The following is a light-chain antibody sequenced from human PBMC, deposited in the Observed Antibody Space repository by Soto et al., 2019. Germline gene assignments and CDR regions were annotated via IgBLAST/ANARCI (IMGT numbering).Light chain of an antibody. CDR1: QSVSSSY. CDR3: QQYGGSPPEIT. CDR2: GAS. J-gene: IGKJ5*01. Sequence: EIVLTQSPGTLSLSPGERATLSCRASQSVSSSYLAWYQQKPGQAPRLLIYGASTRATGIPDRCSGSGSGTDLTLTISRLEPEDFAVYYCQQYGGSPPEITFGQGTRLEIK. V-gene: IGKV3-20*01.